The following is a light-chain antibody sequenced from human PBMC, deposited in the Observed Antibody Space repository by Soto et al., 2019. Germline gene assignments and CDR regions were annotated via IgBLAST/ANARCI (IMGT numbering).Light chain of an antibody. CDR2: GAS. J-gene: IGKJ1*01. Sequence: EIGLTQSPGPLSLSPGERATLSCRASQSVSSSYLDWYQQKPGQAPSLLIYGASSRDTGFPDRFSGSGSGTDFTLTISRLEPEDFAVYYCQQYGSSPWTFGQGTKVDIK. CDR3: QQYGSSPWT. CDR1: QSVSSSY. V-gene: IGKV3-20*01.